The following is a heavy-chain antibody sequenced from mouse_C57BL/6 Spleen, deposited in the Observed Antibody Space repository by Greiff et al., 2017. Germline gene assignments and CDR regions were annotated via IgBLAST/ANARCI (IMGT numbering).Heavy chain of an antibody. CDR2: IDPETGGT. V-gene: IGHV1-15*01. Sequence: VKLQESGAELVRPGASVTLSCTASGYTFTDYEMHWVKQTPVHGLEWIGAIDPETGGTAYHQKFKGKAILTADKSSSTAYMELRSLTSEDSAVYYCTSSVYGNYFDYWGQGTTLTVSS. CDR3: TSSVYGNYFDY. CDR1: GYTFTDYE. J-gene: IGHJ2*01. D-gene: IGHD2-1*01.